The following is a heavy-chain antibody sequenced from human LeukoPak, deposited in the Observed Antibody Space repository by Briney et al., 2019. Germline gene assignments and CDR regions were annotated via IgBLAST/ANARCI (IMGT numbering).Heavy chain of an antibody. V-gene: IGHV5-51*01. Sequence: GESLKISCKGSGYMFTTYWIGWVRQMPGKGLEWMGIIYPDDSDTRYSPPFHGQVTISADKSISTAYLQWSSLKASDTAIYYCARPVSYYGSGSSYGMDVWGQGTTVTVSS. CDR1: GYMFTTYW. J-gene: IGHJ6*02. CDR3: ARPVSYYGSGSSYGMDV. CDR2: IYPDDSDT. D-gene: IGHD3-10*01.